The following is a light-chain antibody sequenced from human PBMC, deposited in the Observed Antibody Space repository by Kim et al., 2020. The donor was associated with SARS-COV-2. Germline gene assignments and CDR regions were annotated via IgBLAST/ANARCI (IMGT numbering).Light chain of an antibody. CDR3: NARDSNDNVV. J-gene: IGLJ2*01. CDR2: GKN. CDR1: VLRSYY. V-gene: IGLV3-19*01. Sequence: VAMGHTDRITCKGDVLRSYYATWYPQKTGQAPILVIYGKNHRPSGIPDRFSGSSSGNTASLTIPETQAGDEADYYCNARDSNDNVVFGGGTQLTVL.